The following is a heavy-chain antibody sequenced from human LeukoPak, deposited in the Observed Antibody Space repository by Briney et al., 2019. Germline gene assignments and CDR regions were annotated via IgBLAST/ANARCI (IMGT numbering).Heavy chain of an antibody. CDR1: GFTFSSYA. CDR3: ARDPGY. Sequence: GRSLRLSCAASGFTFSSYAMHWVRQAPGKGLEWVAVISYDGSNKYYADSVKGRFTISRDNSKNTLYLQMGSLRPDDMAMYYCARDPGYWGQGTLVTVAS. J-gene: IGHJ4*02. V-gene: IGHV3-30*14. D-gene: IGHD6-13*01. CDR2: ISYDGSNK.